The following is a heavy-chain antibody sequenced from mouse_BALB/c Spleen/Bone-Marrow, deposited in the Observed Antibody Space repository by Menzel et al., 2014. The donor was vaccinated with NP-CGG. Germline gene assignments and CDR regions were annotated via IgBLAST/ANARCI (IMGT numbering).Heavy chain of an antibody. CDR1: GYAFTNYL. D-gene: IGHD1-1*01. J-gene: IGHJ4*01. V-gene: IGHV1-54*01. CDR3: VRSGYYGSNYAMDY. CDR2: INPGSGGT. Sequence: VQLQQSGAELVRPGTSVKVSCKASGYAFTNYLIEWVKQRPGQGLEWIGVINPGSGGTNYNEKFKGKATLTADKSSSTAYMQLSSLTSDDSAVYFCVRSGYYGSNYAMDYWGQGTSVTVSS.